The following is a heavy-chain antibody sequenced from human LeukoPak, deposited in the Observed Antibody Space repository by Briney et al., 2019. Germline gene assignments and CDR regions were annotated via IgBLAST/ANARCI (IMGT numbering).Heavy chain of an antibody. CDR1: GFTFSRYG. Sequence: PGGSLRLSCAASGFTFSRYGMHWVRQAPGKGLEWVTAISYDGSNKYYADSVKGRFTISRDNSKNTLYVQMNSLRAEDTAVYYCARPSWTSGSYFDYWGQGALVIVSS. J-gene: IGHJ4*02. V-gene: IGHV3-30*04. D-gene: IGHD3-10*01. CDR2: ISYDGSNK. CDR3: ARPSWTSGSYFDY.